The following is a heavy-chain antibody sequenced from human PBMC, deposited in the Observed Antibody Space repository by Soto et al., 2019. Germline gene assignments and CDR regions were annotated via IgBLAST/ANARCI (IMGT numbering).Heavy chain of an antibody. CDR1: GGTFSSYT. J-gene: IGHJ6*03. D-gene: IGHD6-6*01. CDR3: ARDDSSSLMDV. V-gene: IGHV1-69*08. CDR2: IIPILGMT. Sequence: QVQLVQSGAEVKKPGSSVKVSCKASGGTFSSYTISWVRQAPGQGLEWMGRIIPILGMTNYAQKFQGRVTITADRSTSTAYIEVSSLRSEDTAVYYCARDDSSSLMDVWGKGTTVTVSS.